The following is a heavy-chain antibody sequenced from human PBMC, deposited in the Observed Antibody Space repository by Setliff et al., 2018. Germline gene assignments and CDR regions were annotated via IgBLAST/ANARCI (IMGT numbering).Heavy chain of an antibody. CDR1: GYTFTTYA. J-gene: IGHJ6*03. V-gene: IGHV7-4-1*02. CDR3: ARSGGGYDFWSGYLVSHYYYYYYMDV. Sequence: ASVKVSCKSSGYTFTTYAMNWVRQAPGQGLKWMGWINTNTGNPTYAQGFTGRFVFSLDTSVSTAYLQISSLKAEDTAVYYCARSGGGYDFWSGYLVSHYYYYYYMDVWGKGTTVTVSS. CDR2: INTNTGNP. D-gene: IGHD3-3*01.